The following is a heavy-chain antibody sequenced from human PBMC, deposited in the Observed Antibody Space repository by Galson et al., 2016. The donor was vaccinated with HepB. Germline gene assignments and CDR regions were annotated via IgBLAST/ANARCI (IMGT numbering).Heavy chain of an antibody. Sequence: SVKVSCKASGYTFISYAMHWVRQAPGQSLEYMGWINPGRGDTEYSQKFQGRVTFTKDTSARTAYMELSSMTSEDTAIYYCARDGFGLVYFSYGMDVWGQGTTVTVS. D-gene: IGHD3-3*01. CDR1: GYTFISYA. J-gene: IGHJ6*02. V-gene: IGHV1-3*01. CDR3: ARDGFGLVYFSYGMDV. CDR2: INPGRGDT.